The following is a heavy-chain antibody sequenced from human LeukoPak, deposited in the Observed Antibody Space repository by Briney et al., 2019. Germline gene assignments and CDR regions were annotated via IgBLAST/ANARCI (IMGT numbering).Heavy chain of an antibody. D-gene: IGHD4-11*01. CDR1: GYTFTVYY. V-gene: IGHV1-2*02. CDR2: INPNSGGT. J-gene: IGHJ5*02. CDR3: ARELYSNNDRTCFGFDP. Sequence: SVKLCRNSSGYTFTVYYMHWVRHAPGQGLEWMGWINPNSGGTNYAQKFQGRVPMTRDTSISTAYMELSRLRSDDTAVYYCARELYSNNDRTCFGFDPWGQGTMVTVSS.